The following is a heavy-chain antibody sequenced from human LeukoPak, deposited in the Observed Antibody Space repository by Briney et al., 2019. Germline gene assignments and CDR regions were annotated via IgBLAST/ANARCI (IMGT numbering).Heavy chain of an antibody. CDR3: ARDVSLVTATSRGDY. Sequence: GGSLRLSCAASGFTFSSYGMNWVRQAPGKGLEWVSYIGSSSSTIYYADSVKGRFTISRDNAKNSLYLQMNSLRAEDTAVYYCARDVSLVTATSRGDYWGQGTLVTVSS. D-gene: IGHD2-21*02. J-gene: IGHJ4*02. CDR1: GFTFSSYG. V-gene: IGHV3-48*01. CDR2: IGSSSSTI.